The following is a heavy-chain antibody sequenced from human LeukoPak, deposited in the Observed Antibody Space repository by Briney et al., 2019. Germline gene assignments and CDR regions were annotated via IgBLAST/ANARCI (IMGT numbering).Heavy chain of an antibody. V-gene: IGHV1-2*02. J-gene: IGHJ4*02. CDR2: LNPYSGGT. D-gene: IGHD6-19*01. CDR1: GSTFNDYY. Sequence: ASVKVSCKTSGSTFNDYYIHWVRQAPGQGLEWMGWLNPYSGGTNYAQKFQGRVTLTRDTSITTVYMDLSRLTSDDTAVYYCARALTRYSTAWYGYWGQGTLVTVSS. CDR3: ARALTRYSTAWYGY.